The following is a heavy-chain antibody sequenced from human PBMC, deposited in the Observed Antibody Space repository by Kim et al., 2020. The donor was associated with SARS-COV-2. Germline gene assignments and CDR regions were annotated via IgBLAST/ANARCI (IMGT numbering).Heavy chain of an antibody. D-gene: IGHD6-13*01. CDR1: GFTFSSYA. V-gene: IGHV3-30-3*01. Sequence: GSLRLSCAVSGFTFSSYAMHWVRQAPGKGLEWVAVISYDGSSKYYADSVKGRFTISRDNSKNTLYLQMNSLRAEDTAVYYCARGRLIAAAGTGRFDYWGQGTLVTVSS. CDR3: ARGRLIAAAGTGRFDY. CDR2: ISYDGSSK. J-gene: IGHJ4*02.